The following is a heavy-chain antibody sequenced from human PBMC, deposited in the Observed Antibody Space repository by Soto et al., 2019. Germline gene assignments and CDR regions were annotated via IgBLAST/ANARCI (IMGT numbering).Heavy chain of an antibody. Sequence: HPGGSLRLSCAASGFTFSSSWMHWVRQAPGKGLVWVSRINSGASTTNYADSVKGRFTISRDNAKNTLYLQMDSLTAEDTAVYYCAIGPRAWFGYYYWCQGTVVTVSS. D-gene: IGHD3-10*01. J-gene: IGHJ4*02. CDR3: AIGPRAWFGYYY. CDR2: INSGASTT. V-gene: IGHV3-74*01. CDR1: GFTFSSSW.